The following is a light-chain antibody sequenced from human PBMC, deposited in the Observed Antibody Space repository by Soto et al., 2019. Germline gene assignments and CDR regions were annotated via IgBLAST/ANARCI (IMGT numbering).Light chain of an antibody. CDR3: QQYNSSLFT. Sequence: DIQMTQSPSTLSASVGDRVTITCRASQSISIWLAWYQQKPGKAPKLLIYDAASLESGVPSRFRGSGSGTELTLTISSLQPDDFASYYCQQYNSSLFTFGPGTKVEIK. V-gene: IGKV1-5*01. CDR1: QSISIW. CDR2: DAA. J-gene: IGKJ3*01.